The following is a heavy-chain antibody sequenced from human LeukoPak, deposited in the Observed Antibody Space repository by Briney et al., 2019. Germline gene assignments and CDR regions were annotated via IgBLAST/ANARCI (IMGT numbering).Heavy chain of an antibody. CDR1: GFTFSSYG. CDR3: AKSIAAAYSNY. Sequence: GGSLRLSCAASGFTFSSYGMSWVRQAPGKGMEWVSAISGSGGSTYYADSVKGRFTISRDNSKNTLYLQMNSLRAEDTAVYYCAKSIAAAYSNYWGQGTLVTVSS. V-gene: IGHV3-23*01. D-gene: IGHD6-13*01. J-gene: IGHJ4*02. CDR2: ISGSGGST.